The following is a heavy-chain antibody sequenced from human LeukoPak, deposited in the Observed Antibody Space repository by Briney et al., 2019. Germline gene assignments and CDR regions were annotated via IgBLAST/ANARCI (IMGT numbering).Heavy chain of an antibody. J-gene: IGHJ4*02. CDR2: ISYDGSNK. CDR3: ARAGIAAAVLDY. CDR1: GFTFSSYA. Sequence: GRSLRLSCAASGFTFSSYAMHWVRQAPGKGLEWVAVISYDGSNKYYADSVKGRFTISRDNSKNTLYLQMNSLRAEDTAVYYCARAGIAAAVLDYWGQGTLVTVS. D-gene: IGHD6-13*01. V-gene: IGHV3-30-3*01.